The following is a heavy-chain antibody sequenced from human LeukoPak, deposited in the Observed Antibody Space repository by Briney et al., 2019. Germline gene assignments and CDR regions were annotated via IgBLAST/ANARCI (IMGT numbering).Heavy chain of an antibody. Sequence: GGSLRLSCAASGFTFSSYAMHWVRQAPGKGLEWVAVISYDGSNKYYADSVKGRFTISRDNSKNTLYLQMNSLRAEDTAVYYCARESRDGYIRQNDYWGQGTLVTVSS. V-gene: IGHV3-30-3*01. D-gene: IGHD5-24*01. CDR2: ISYDGSNK. CDR3: ARESRDGYIRQNDY. CDR1: GFTFSSYA. J-gene: IGHJ4*02.